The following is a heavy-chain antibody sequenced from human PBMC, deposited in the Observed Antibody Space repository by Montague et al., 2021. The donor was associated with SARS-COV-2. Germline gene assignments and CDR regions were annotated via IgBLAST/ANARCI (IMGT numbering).Heavy chain of an antibody. CDR2: IDHRGNT. V-gene: IGHV4-34*01. D-gene: IGHD2-21*01. Sequence: SETLSLTCAVYRGSFHIFSWGWIRQSPAKGLEWIGEIDHRGNTNYNPSLKSRVTISVDTSKNQFSLNLTSVTAADTAIYYCARGTRVVGITPGFRYWGQGTQVAVSS. CDR3: ARGTRVVGITPGFRY. CDR1: RGSFHIFS. J-gene: IGHJ4*02.